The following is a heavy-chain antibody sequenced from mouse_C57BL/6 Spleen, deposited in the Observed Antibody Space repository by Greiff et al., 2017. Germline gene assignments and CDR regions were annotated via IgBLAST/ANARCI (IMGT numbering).Heavy chain of an antibody. D-gene: IGHD1-1*01. CDR3: ARNEEGYYGSHYAMDY. CDR1: GYTFTEYT. V-gene: IGHV1-62-2*01. J-gene: IGHJ4*01. CDR2: FYPGSGSI. Sequence: VQLQESGAELVKPGASVKLSCKASGYTFTEYTIHWVKQRSGQGLEWIGWFYPGSGSIKDNEKFKDKATLTADKSSSTVYMELSRLTSEDSAVYFCARNEEGYYGSHYAMDYWGQGTSVTVSS.